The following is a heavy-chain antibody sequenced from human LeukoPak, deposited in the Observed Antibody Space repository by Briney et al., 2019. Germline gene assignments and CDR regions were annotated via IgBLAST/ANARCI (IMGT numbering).Heavy chain of an antibody. CDR2: ISSSSSYI. J-gene: IGHJ6*04. V-gene: IGHV3-21*01. Sequence: PGGSLRLSCAASGFTFSSYSMNWVRQAPGKGLEWVSSISSSSSYIYYADSVKGRFTISRDNAKNSLYLQINSLRAEDTAVYYCARDSKLYCSSTSCYMDVWGKGTTVTVSS. D-gene: IGHD2-2*01. CDR3: ARDSKLYCSSTSCYMDV. CDR1: GFTFSSYS.